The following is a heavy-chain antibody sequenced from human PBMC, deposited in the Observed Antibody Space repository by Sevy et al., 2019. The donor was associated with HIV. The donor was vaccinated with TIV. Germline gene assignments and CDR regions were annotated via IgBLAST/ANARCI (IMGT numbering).Heavy chain of an antibody. Sequence: ASVKVSCKASGYSFTSYEMEWVRQAPGQGLEWMGIINPSGGSTGYAQSFQGRVILTRDTSTDTVYMELNSLRSEDTAVYYCARLRSCGGDCYYFDHWGQGTLVTVSS. CDR2: INPSGGST. J-gene: IGHJ4*02. CDR1: GYSFTSYE. CDR3: ARLRSCGGDCYYFDH. V-gene: IGHV1-46*01. D-gene: IGHD2-21*02.